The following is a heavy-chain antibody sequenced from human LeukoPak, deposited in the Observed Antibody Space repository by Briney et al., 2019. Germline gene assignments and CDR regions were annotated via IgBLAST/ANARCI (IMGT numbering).Heavy chain of an antibody. D-gene: IGHD3-10*01. CDR3: AKKSRGSGSYYGDY. CDR2: ISGSGGST. J-gene: IGHJ4*02. V-gene: IGHV3-23*01. CDR1: GFTFSSYG. Sequence: GGTLRLSCAASGFTFSSYGMSWVRQAPGKGLEWVSAISGSGGSTYYADSVKGRCTISRDNSKNTLYLQMNSLRAEDTAVYYCAKKSRGSGSYYGDYWGQGILVTVSS.